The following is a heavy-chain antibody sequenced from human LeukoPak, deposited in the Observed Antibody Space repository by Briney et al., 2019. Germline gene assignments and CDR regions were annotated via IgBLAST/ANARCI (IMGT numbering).Heavy chain of an antibody. CDR3: ARGDRYSKFDY. J-gene: IGHJ4*02. CDR2: INPNSGGT. Sequence: GASVRDSSKASGYTFTGYYMHWVRQAPGQRLEWRGWINPNSGGTNYAQKFQGRVTMTRDTSISTAYMELSRLRSDDTAVYYCARGDRYSKFDYWGQGTLVTVSS. D-gene: IGHD6-13*01. CDR1: GYTFTGYY. V-gene: IGHV1-2*02.